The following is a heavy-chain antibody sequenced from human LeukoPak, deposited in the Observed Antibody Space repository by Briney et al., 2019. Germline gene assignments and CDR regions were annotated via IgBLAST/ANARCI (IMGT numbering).Heavy chain of an antibody. D-gene: IGHD3-9*01. V-gene: IGHV3-53*01. CDR3: ARGNDILTA. CDR1: GFTVSSYY. Sequence: AWAVRLSCAASGFTVSSYYMSWVRQAAGKGLEWVSVIYSGGSTYYADSVKGRFTISRDNSKNTLYLQMNSLRAEDTAVYYCARGNDILTAWGQGTLVTVSS. J-gene: IGHJ5*02. CDR2: IYSGGST.